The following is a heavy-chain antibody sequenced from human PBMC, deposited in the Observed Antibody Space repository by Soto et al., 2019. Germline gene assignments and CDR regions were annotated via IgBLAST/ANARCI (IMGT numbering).Heavy chain of an antibody. V-gene: IGHV3-30*18. CDR1: GFTFSSYG. Sequence: AGGSLRLSCAASGFTFSSYGMHWVRQAPGKGLEWVAVISYDGSNKYYADSVKGRFTISRDNSKNTLYLQMNSLRAEDTAVYYCAKLTGPPHYINYYDSSGYYDYFDYWGQGTLVTVSS. CDR2: ISYDGSNK. CDR3: AKLTGPPHYINYYDSSGYYDYFDY. J-gene: IGHJ4*02. D-gene: IGHD3-22*01.